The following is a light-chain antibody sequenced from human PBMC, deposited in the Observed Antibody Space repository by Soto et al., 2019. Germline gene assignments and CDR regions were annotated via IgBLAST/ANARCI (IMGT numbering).Light chain of an antibody. Sequence: EIVMTQSPLSLPVTPGEPASMSCRSSQSLLHSDGHNYLGGYVQKPGHSPQLLIYLGSNRASGVPDRFSGSGSGTDFTLKISRVQAEDVGVYFCMQALQTPTFGGGTKVEIK. CDR3: MQALQTPT. J-gene: IGKJ4*01. CDR1: QSLLHSDGHNY. V-gene: IGKV2-28*01. CDR2: LGS.